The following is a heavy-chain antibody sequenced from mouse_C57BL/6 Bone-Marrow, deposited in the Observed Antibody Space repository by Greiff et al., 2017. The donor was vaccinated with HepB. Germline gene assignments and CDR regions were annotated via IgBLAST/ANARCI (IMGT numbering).Heavy chain of an antibody. V-gene: IGHV5-6*01. CDR3: ARHPSYPSFDY. CDR2: ISSGGSYT. CDR1: GFTFSSYG. D-gene: IGHD2-10*01. J-gene: IGHJ2*01. Sequence: EVQLVESGGDLVKPGGSLKLSCAASGFTFSSYGMSWVRQTPDKRLEWVATISSGGSYTYYPDSVKGRFTISRDNAKNTLYLQMSSLKSEDTAMYYCARHPSYPSFDYWGQGTTLTVSS.